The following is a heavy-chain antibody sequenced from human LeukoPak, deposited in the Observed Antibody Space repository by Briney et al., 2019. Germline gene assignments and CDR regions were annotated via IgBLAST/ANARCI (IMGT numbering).Heavy chain of an antibody. CDR2: ISSSSSYI. J-gene: IGHJ5*02. V-gene: IGHV3-21*01. D-gene: IGHD2-15*01. Sequence: GGSLRLSCAASGFTFSSYSMNWVRQAPGKGLEWVSSISSSSSYIYYADSVKGRFTISRDNAKNSLYLQMNSLRAEDTAVYYCAKVAIVVVVAATDWFDPWGQGTLVTVSS. CDR3: AKVAIVVVVAATDWFDP. CDR1: GFTFSSYS.